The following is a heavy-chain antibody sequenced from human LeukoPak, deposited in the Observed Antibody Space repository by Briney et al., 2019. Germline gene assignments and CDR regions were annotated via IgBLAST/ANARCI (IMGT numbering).Heavy chain of an antibody. CDR2: IYYSGST. Sequence: SETLSLTCTVSGGSISTYYWSWVRQPPGKGLEWIGYIYYSGSTNYNPSLKSRVTISVDTSKNQFSLKLSSVTAADTAVYYCARDRYYASGSYSPYDAFDIWGQGTMVTVSS. J-gene: IGHJ3*02. CDR1: GGSISTYY. CDR3: ARDRYYASGSYSPYDAFDI. V-gene: IGHV4-59*01. D-gene: IGHD3-10*01.